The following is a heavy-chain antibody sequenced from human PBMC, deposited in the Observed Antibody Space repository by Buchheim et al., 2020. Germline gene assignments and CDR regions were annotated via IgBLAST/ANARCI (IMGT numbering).Heavy chain of an antibody. V-gene: IGHV3-23*01. CDR2: ISDSGDKT. Sequence: EVQMLESGGGLAQPGGSLRLSCEVSGFTFSFYIMSWVRQSPGKGLEWVSSISDSGDKTQYAESVKGRFTVSRDNSRNTLYLQMNSLRDEDTAVYYCVKSEYVTVGSGWNGGHYFGQWGQGTL. J-gene: IGHJ4*02. D-gene: IGHD6-19*01. CDR1: GFTFSFYI. CDR3: VKSEYVTVGSGWNGGHYFGQ.